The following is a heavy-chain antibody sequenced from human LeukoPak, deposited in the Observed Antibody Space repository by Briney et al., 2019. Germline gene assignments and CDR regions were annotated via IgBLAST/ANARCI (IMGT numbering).Heavy chain of an antibody. V-gene: IGHV3-7*03. CDR2: IKQDGSKK. CDR3: AKARGYSSSSENNWFDP. D-gene: IGHD6-6*01. CDR1: GFPFSSYW. J-gene: IGHJ5*02. Sequence: GGSLRLSCVASGFPFSSYWMTWVRQAPGKGLEWVANIKQDGSKKSYVDSVKGRFTISRDNAKNSLYLQMNSLRAEDTALYYCAKARGYSSSSENNWFDPWGQGTLVTVSS.